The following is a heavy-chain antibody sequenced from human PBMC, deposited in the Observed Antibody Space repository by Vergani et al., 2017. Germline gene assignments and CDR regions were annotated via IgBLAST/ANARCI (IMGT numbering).Heavy chain of an antibody. CDR3: AKDRGDRKGFWSGYYHDAFDI. D-gene: IGHD3-3*01. CDR1: GFTFSSYS. Sequence: EVQLVESGGGLVQPGGSLRLSCAASGFTFSSYSMNWVRQAPGKGLEWVSYISSTSSTIYYADSVKGRFTVSRDNAENSLYLQMNSLRAEDTAVYYCAKDRGDRKGFWSGYYHDAFDIWGQGTMVTVSS. J-gene: IGHJ3*02. CDR2: ISSTSSTI. V-gene: IGHV3-48*04.